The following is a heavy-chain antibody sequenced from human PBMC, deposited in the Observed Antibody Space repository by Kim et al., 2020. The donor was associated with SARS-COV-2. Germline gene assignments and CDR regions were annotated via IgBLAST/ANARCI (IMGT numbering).Heavy chain of an antibody. D-gene: IGHD3-10*01. CDR3: AREAVLWFGEKGYYYGMDV. J-gene: IGHJ6*02. CDR2: INPSGGST. CDR1: GYTFTSYY. Sequence: ASVKVSCKASGYTFTSYYMHWVRQAPGQGLEWMGIINPSGGSTSYAQKFQGRVTMTRDTSTSTVYMELSSLRSEDTAVYYCAREAVLWFGEKGYYYGMDVWGQGTTVTVSS. V-gene: IGHV1-46*01.